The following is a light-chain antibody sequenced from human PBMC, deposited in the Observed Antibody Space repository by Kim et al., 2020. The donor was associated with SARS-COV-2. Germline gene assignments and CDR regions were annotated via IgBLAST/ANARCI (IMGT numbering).Light chain of an antibody. Sequence: PGETARVSCGGNSIESKSVPGYQQRSGQAPVLVIYYDSDRPSGIPERFSGSNSGNTATLTISRVEAGDEADYYCQVWDSSSDHRVVFGGGTQLTVL. CDR2: YDS. V-gene: IGLV3-21*04. CDR1: SIESKS. J-gene: IGLJ2*01. CDR3: QVWDSSSDHRVV.